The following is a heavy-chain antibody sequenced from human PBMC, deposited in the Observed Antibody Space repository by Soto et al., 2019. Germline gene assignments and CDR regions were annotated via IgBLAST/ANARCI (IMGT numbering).Heavy chain of an antibody. J-gene: IGHJ5*02. CDR2: ISAYNGNT. CDR1: SYTLTTHG. Sequence: GAPVKGSLKASSYTLTTHGISWVGQAPGQRLEWMGWISAYNGNTNYAQKLQGRVTMTTDTSTSTAYMELRSLRSDDTAVYYCARDGLQVGATTSNWFDPWGQGTLVTVSS. D-gene: IGHD1-26*01. CDR3: ARDGLQVGATTSNWFDP. V-gene: IGHV1-18*01.